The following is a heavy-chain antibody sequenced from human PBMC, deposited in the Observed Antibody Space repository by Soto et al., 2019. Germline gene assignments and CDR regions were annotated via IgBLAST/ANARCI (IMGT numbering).Heavy chain of an antibody. CDR1: GGSFSGYY. CDR2: INHSGST. J-gene: IGHJ5*02. V-gene: IGHV4-34*01. CDR3: ARGRRRVVLGYCSSTSCYRYNWNDVWFDP. Sequence: QVQLQQWGAGLLKPSETLSLTCAVYGGSFSGYYWSWIRQPPGKGLEWIGEINHSGSTNYNPSLKSRVTISVDTSKNQFSLKLSSVTAADTAVYYCARGRRRVVLGYCSSTSCYRYNWNDVWFDPWGQGTLVTVSS. D-gene: IGHD2-2*01.